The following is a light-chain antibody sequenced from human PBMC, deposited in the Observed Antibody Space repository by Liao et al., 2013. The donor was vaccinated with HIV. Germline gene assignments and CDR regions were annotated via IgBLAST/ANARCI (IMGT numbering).Light chain of an antibody. CDR1: NIGSKS. CDR2: YDS. CDR3: YSAADNNLV. Sequence: SYVLTQPPSVSVSPGETARITCGGNNIGSKSVHWYQQKPGQAPVLVIYYDSDRPSGIPERFSGSSSGTTVTLTISGAQVEDEADYYCYSAADNNLVFGGGTKLTVL. V-gene: IGLV3-21*01. J-gene: IGLJ3*02.